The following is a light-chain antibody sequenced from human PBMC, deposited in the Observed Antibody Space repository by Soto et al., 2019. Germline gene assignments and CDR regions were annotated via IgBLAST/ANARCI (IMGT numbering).Light chain of an antibody. V-gene: IGKV1-27*01. J-gene: IGKJ3*01. Sequence: DIQMTQSPSSLSASVGDRVTITCRASQGISNYLAWYQQKPGKVPKLLIYAASTLQSGVPSRFSGSGSGTDFTLTISSLQLEVVAIYYCKNKNSPPSIFGLGTKVDIK. CDR3: KNKNSPPSI. CDR1: QGISNY. CDR2: AAS.